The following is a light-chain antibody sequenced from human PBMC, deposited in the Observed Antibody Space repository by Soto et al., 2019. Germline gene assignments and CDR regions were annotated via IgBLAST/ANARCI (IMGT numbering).Light chain of an antibody. CDR1: SGSIASNY. Sequence: NFMLTQPHSVSESPGKTVTISCTGSSGSIASNYVQWYQQRPGSAPTTVIYEDNQRSSGVPNRFSGAIDSSSNSASLTISGLKTEDVADYYCQSYDSSNQVVFGGGTKLTVL. CDR2: EDN. V-gene: IGLV6-57*02. CDR3: QSYDSSNQVV. J-gene: IGLJ2*01.